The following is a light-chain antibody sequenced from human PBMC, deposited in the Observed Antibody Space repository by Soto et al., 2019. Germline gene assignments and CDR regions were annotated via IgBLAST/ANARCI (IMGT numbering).Light chain of an antibody. Sequence: TRAQSSLPAGVGNIGRTSCRASQGIGNALGWYQQKPGKPPKVLIYGASNLQSGVPPSFIGSGSGKDFTPAISSLQPEDSATYYCRQDINYPWTFGQGTRWIS. J-gene: IGKJ1*01. CDR2: GAS. CDR1: QGIGNA. CDR3: RQDINYPWT. V-gene: IGKV1-6*02.